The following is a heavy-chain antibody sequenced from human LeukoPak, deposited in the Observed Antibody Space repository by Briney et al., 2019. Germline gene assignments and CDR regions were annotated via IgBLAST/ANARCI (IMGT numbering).Heavy chain of an antibody. CDR3: ARFRPAAGYRFFDY. CDR1: GGSINDANHY. V-gene: IGHV4-39*07. Sequence: SETLSLTCTVSGGSINDANHYWGWIRQSPLTGLQWVASIYRANTFYSPSLKSRVTISLDTSKNQISLLLKSVTAADTAVYYCARFRPAAGYRFFDYWGQGTLATVSS. D-gene: IGHD6-13*01. CDR2: IYRANT. J-gene: IGHJ4*02.